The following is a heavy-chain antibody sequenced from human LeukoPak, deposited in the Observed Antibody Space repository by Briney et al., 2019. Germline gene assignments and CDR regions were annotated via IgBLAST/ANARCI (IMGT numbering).Heavy chain of an antibody. CDR1: GFTFSSYW. J-gene: IGHJ4*02. CDR3: AKDYRWLRLMGGTDY. D-gene: IGHD5-12*01. CDR2: IRYDGSNK. V-gene: IGHV3-30*02. Sequence: GGSLRLSCAASGFTFSSYWMSWVRQAPGKGLEWVAFIRYDGSNKYYADSVKGRFTISRDNSKNTLYLQMNSLRAEDTAVYYCAKDYRWLRLMGGTDYWGQGTLVTVSS.